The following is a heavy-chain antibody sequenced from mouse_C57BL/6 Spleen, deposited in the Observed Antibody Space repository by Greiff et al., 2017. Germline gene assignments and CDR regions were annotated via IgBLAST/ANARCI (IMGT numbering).Heavy chain of an antibody. V-gene: IGHV5-16*01. CDR1: GFTFSDYY. CDR2: INYDGSST. CDR3: ARDPRYYAMDY. J-gene: IGHJ4*01. Sequence: EVKLMESEGGLVQPGSSMKLSCTASGFTFSDYYMAWVRQVPEKGLEWVANINYDGSSTYYLDSLKSRFIISRDNAKNILYLQMSSLKSEDTATYYCARDPRYYAMDYWGQGTSVTVSS.